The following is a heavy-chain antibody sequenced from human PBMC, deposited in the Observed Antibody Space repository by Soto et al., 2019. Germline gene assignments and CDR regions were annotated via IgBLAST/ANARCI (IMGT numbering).Heavy chain of an antibody. CDR3: ARETSTYYYDSSAYLGFDY. CDR2: IRSSATTI. V-gene: IGHV3-48*02. D-gene: IGHD3-22*01. J-gene: IGHJ4*02. Sequence: PGGSLRLSCAASGFTFSSLGMDWVRQAPGKGLEWVSFIRSSATTIFYADSVKGRFTISRDNAKNSLYLQMNSLRDEDTAVYYCARETSTYYYDSSAYLGFDYWGQGTLVTVSS. CDR1: GFTFSSLG.